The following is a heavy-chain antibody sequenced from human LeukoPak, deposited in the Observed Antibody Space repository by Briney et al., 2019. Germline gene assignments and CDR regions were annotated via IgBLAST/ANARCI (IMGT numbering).Heavy chain of an antibody. CDR2: INSDGSSI. Sequence: PGGSLRLSCAAPGFTFSNYGMHWVRQAPGKGLGWVARINSDGSSISYADSVKGRFTVSRDNAKNTLYLQMNSLRAEDTAVYYRATDPSGRVCDSWGQGTLVTVSS. V-gene: IGHV3-74*01. CDR1: GFTFSNYG. J-gene: IGHJ4*02. CDR3: ATDPSGRVCDS. D-gene: IGHD3-10*01.